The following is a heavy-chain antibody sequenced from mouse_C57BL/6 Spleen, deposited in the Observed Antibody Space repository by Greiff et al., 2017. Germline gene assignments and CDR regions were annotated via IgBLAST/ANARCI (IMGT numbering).Heavy chain of an antibody. J-gene: IGHJ2*01. CDR1: GYTFTDYY. D-gene: IGHD4-1*01. CDR3: ARDYWDVYVDY. Sequence: VKLQESGAELVRPGASVKLSCTASGYTFTDYYINWVKQRPGQGLEWIARIYPGSGNTYYNEKLKGKATLTADKSSSTAYMQLSSLTSEASAVYFCARDYWDVYVDYWGQGTTLTVSS. CDR2: IYPGSGNT. V-gene: IGHV1-76*01.